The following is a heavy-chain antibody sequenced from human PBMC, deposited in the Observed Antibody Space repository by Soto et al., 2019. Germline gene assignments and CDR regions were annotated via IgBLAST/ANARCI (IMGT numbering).Heavy chain of an antibody. D-gene: IGHD2-15*01. CDR3: SRQHCSGGSCYSGRYYFDY. V-gene: IGHV1-69*01. CDR1: GGTFSSDG. CDR2: IILIFGTP. J-gene: IGHJ4*02. Sequence: QVQLVQSGAEMKKPGSSMKVSCKASGGTFSSDGINWVRQAPGQGLEWMGGIILIFGTPNYAQKFRGRITITADGSLSTAYMELSGLRSDDTAVYFCSRQHCSGGSCYSGRYYFDYWGQGTLVTVSS.